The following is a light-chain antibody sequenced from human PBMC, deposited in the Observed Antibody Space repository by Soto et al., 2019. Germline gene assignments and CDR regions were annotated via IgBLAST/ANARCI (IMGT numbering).Light chain of an antibody. CDR2: GTS. CDR3: QQYGSSPWT. J-gene: IGKJ1*01. Sequence: EIVLTQSPGTLSLSPGDRATLSCRASQSVSSHFLAWYQQKPGQAPRLLIHGTSSRATGIPDRFSGSGSGTDFTLTISRLEPEDFAVYYCQQYGSSPWTFGQGTKVDNK. V-gene: IGKV3-20*01. CDR1: QSVSSHF.